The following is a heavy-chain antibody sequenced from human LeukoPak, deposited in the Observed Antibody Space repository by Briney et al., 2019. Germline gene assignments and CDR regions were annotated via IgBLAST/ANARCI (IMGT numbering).Heavy chain of an antibody. CDR2: VNPNSGNT. CDR1: GYTFTSYD. J-gene: IGHJ5*02. D-gene: IGHD2-2*01. V-gene: IGHV1-8*01. Sequence: ASVKVSCKASGYTFTSYDINWVRRATGQGLEWMGWVNPNSGNTGYAQKFQGRVTMTRNTSISTAYMELSSLRSEDTAVYYCARVGGKYCSSTSCYWFDPWGQGTLVTVSS. CDR3: ARVGGKYCSSTSCYWFDP.